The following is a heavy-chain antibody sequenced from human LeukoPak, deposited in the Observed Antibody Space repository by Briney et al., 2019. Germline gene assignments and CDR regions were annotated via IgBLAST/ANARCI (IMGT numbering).Heavy chain of an antibody. CDR1: GYTFTSYG. D-gene: IGHD5-24*01. V-gene: IGHV1-18*01. Sequence: ASVKVSCKASGYTFTSYGISWVRQAPGQGLEWMGWISAYNGNTNYAQKFQGRVTMTRDTSTSTVYMELSSLRSEDTAVYYCSRGPTIRGRWFDPWGQGTLVTVSS. J-gene: IGHJ5*02. CDR2: ISAYNGNT. CDR3: SRGPTIRGRWFDP.